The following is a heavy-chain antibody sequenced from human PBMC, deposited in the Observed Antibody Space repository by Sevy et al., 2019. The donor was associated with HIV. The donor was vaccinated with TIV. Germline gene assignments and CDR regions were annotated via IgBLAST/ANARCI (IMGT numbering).Heavy chain of an antibody. CDR1: GFTFSSYW. CDR2: INSDGSST. V-gene: IGHV3-74*01. J-gene: IGHJ6*02. D-gene: IGHD3-3*01. Sequence: GGSLRLSCAASGFTFSSYWMHWVRQAPGKGLVWVSRINSDGSSTSYADSVKGRCTISRDNAKNTLYLQMNSLRAEDTDVYYCARGSGYYDFWSGYYTYYYYGMDVWGQGTTVTVSS. CDR3: ARGSGYYDFWSGYYTYYYYGMDV.